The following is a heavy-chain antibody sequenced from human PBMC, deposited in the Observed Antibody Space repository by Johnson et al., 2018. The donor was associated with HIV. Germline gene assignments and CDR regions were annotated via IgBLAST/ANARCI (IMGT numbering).Heavy chain of an antibody. CDR2: ISYDGSNK. CDR3: ARGGSGWSHDAFDI. D-gene: IGHD6-19*01. Sequence: QVQLVESGGGVVQPGKSLTLSCVVSGLSFSNFGIHWVRQAPGKGPEWVAVISYDGSNKYYADYVKGRFTISRDNSKNTLYLQMNSLRAEDTAVYYCARGGSGWSHDAFDIWGQGTMVTVSS. J-gene: IGHJ3*02. CDR1: GLSFSNFG. V-gene: IGHV3-30*03.